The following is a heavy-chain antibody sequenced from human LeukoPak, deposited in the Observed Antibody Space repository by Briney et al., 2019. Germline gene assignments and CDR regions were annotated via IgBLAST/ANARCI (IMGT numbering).Heavy chain of an antibody. CDR2: IYYTGTT. CDR3: ARENSGSYSWFDP. D-gene: IGHD3-10*01. J-gene: IGHJ5*02. V-gene: IGHV4-30-4*08. Sequence: SETLSLTCTVSGGSISSADYYWSWIRQPPGKGLEWIGYIYYTGTTYYNPPLKSRITISVDTSKNQFSLKLSSVTAADTAVYYCARENSGSYSWFDPWGQGTLVTVSS. CDR1: GGSISSADYY.